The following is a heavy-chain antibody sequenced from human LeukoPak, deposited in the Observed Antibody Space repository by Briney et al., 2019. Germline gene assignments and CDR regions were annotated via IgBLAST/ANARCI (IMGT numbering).Heavy chain of an antibody. CDR3: AREEMATITTDY. CDR2: MNPNSGNT. CDR1: GYTFTSYD. V-gene: IGHV1-8*01. Sequence: ASVKVSCKASGYTFTSYDINWVRQATGQGLEWMGWMNPNSGNTGYAQKLQGRVTMTTDTSTSTAYMELRSLRSDDTAVYYCAREEMATITTDYWGQGTLVTVSS. J-gene: IGHJ4*02. D-gene: IGHD4-4*01.